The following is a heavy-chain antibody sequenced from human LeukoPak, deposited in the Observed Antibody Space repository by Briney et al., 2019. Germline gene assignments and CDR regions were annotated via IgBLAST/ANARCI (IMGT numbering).Heavy chain of an antibody. V-gene: IGHV4-59*11. J-gene: IGHJ3*02. CDR2: ISYIGST. Sequence: KPSETLSLTCTVSGGSISSHYWSWIRQPPGKGLEWIGYISYIGSTNYSPSLKSRVTISVDTSKNQFSLRLSSVTAADTAVYYCAGDHLAFNALDIWGQGTMVTVSS. CDR1: GGSISSHY. CDR3: AGDHLAFNALDI.